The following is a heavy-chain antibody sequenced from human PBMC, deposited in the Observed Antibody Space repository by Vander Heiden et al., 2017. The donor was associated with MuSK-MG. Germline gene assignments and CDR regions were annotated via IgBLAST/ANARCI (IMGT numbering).Heavy chain of an antibody. V-gene: IGHV3-23*01. Sequence: EVQLLESGGGLVQPGGSLSPSCAASGFPFSTYAMSWVRQAPGKGLEWVSAMSGSGGSTYYADSVKGRFTISRDNSKNTLYLQMNSLRAEDTAVYYCAKDPSIYSSGWYEGDYWGQGTLVTVSS. D-gene: IGHD6-19*01. CDR3: AKDPSIYSSGWYEGDY. J-gene: IGHJ4*02. CDR2: MSGSGGST. CDR1: GFPFSTYA.